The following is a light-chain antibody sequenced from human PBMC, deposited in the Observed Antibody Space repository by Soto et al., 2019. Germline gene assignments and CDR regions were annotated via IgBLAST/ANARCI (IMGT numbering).Light chain of an antibody. J-gene: IGLJ2*01. CDR2: DVT. Sequence: QSALTQPRSVSGSPGQSVAISCTGTSSDVGGYNFVSWYQQHPGKAPKLMIYDVTKRPSGVPDRFSGSKSGNTASLIISGLQAEDESDYYCCSYAGGHTLVFGRATKLTVL. CDR3: CSYAGGHTLV. CDR1: SSDVGGYNF. V-gene: IGLV2-11*01.